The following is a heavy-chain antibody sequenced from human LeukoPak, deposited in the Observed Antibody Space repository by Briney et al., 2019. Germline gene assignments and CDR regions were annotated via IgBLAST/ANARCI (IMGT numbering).Heavy chain of an antibody. V-gene: IGHV3-30*04. Sequence: PGRSLRLSCAASGFTFSSYAMHWVRQAPGKGLEWVAVISYDGSNKYYADSVKGRFTISRDNSKNTLYLQMNSLRAEDTAVYYCAKGGVTSWFAAEYFQHWGQGTLVTVSS. CDR1: GFTFSSYA. CDR2: ISYDGSNK. CDR3: AKGGVTSWFAAEYFQH. J-gene: IGHJ1*01. D-gene: IGHD3-10*01.